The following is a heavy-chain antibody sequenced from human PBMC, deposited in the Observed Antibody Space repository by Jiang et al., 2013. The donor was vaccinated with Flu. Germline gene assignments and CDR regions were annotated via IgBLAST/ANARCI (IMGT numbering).Heavy chain of an antibody. D-gene: IGHD6-6*01. CDR1: GDSISSSNW. V-gene: IGHV4-4*02. CDR2: IYHSGST. J-gene: IGHJ6*03. Sequence: GSGLVKPSGTLSLTCAVSGDSISSSNWWSWVRQPPGKGLEWIGEIYHSGSTNYDPSLKSRVTISVDKSRNQFSLKLSSVTAADTAVYYCAKDGGIAARQLYYYYMDVWGKGTTVTVSS. CDR3: AKDGGIAARQLYYYYMDV.